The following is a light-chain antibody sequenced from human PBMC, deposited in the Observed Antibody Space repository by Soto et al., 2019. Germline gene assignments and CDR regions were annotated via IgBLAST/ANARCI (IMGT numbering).Light chain of an antibody. J-gene: IGKJ5*01. V-gene: IGKV3-11*01. Sequence: EIVLTQSPATLSSSPGERATLSCRASQTVGSRLAWYQHKPGQAPRLLIYDSSTRATGIPARFSGSGSGTDFTLTISSLEPEDFAVYYCQQRSNWPPLTFGQGTRLENK. CDR2: DSS. CDR3: QQRSNWPPLT. CDR1: QTVGSR.